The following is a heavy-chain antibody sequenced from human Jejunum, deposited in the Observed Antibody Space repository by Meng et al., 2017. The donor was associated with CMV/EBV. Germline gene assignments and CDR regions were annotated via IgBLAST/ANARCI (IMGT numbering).Heavy chain of an antibody. D-gene: IGHD6-13*01. V-gene: IGHV4-4*07. CDR3: ARDRMAAPGTFEY. J-gene: IGHJ4*02. CDR1: GGSISGYY. CDR2: VYMSGST. Sequence: VHRQESGQGLGKPSATRSLTVTVSGGSISGYYWNWIRQPAGKGLEWIGRVYMSGSTNYNPSLRSRVAMSVDTSKTQFSLRLTSVTAADTAVYYCARDRMAAPGTFEYWGQGTLVTVSS.